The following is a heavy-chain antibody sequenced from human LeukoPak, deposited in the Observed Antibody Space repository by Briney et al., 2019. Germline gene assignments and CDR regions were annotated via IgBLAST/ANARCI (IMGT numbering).Heavy chain of an antibody. Sequence: ASVKVSCKASGYTFTGYYMHWVRQAPGQGLEWMGWINPNSGGTNYAQKFQGRATMTRDTSISTAYMELSRLRSDDTAVYYCARDGAYGDYPGYWGQGTLVTVSS. CDR1: GYTFTGYY. J-gene: IGHJ4*02. D-gene: IGHD4-17*01. CDR2: INPNSGGT. V-gene: IGHV1-2*02. CDR3: ARDGAYGDYPGY.